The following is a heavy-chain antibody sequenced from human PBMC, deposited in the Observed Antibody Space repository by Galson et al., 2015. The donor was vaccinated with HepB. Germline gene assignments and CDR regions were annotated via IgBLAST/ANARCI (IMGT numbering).Heavy chain of an antibody. CDR1: GFMFSGQW. D-gene: IGHD5-12*01. Sequence: SLRLSCAASGFMFSGQWMNWVHQAPGKGLEWVANIKEDGSIKYYVDSVTGRFTISRDNARNLLYLQMNGLRAEDTAVYFCARNRGYETFDYWGQGALVTVSS. CDR2: IKEDGSIK. V-gene: IGHV3-7*03. CDR3: ARNRGYETFDY. J-gene: IGHJ4*02.